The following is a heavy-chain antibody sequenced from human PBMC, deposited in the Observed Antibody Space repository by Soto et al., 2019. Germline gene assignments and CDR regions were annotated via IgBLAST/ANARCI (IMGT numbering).Heavy chain of an antibody. D-gene: IGHD1-26*01. V-gene: IGHV3-74*01. J-gene: IGHJ4*02. CDR2: INGDGSST. Sequence: PGGSLRLSCAAAGFTFNSHWMHWVRQAPGKGLVWVSRINGDGSSTFYADSVKGRFTVSRDNAQNTLYLQMNSLRDEDTAVYYCARENVGALDYWGQGTLVTVSS. CDR1: GFTFNSHW. CDR3: ARENVGALDY.